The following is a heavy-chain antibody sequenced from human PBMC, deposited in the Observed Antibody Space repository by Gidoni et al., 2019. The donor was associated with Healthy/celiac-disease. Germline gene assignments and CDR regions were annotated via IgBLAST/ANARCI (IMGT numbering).Heavy chain of an antibody. CDR1: GYSISSGYY. J-gene: IGHJ5*02. V-gene: IGHV4-38-2*02. Sequence: QVQLQESGPGLVKPAETLSLTCTVSGYSISSGYYWGWIRQPPGKGLEWIGSIYNSGSTYYNPSLKSRVTISADTSKNQFSLKLSSVTAADTAVYYCARARYSSSWYAGSYNWFDPWGQGTLVTVSS. D-gene: IGHD6-13*01. CDR2: IYNSGST. CDR3: ARARYSSSWYAGSYNWFDP.